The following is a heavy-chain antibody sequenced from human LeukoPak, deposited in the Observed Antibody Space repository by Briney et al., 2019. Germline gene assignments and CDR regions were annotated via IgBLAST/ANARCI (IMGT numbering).Heavy chain of an antibody. CDR1: GFTFSSYA. Sequence: GGSLRLSCAASGFTFSSYAMSWVRQAPGKGLAWVSAISGSGGSTYYADSVKGRFTISRDNSKNTLYLQMNSLRAEDTAVYYCAKTGLNMITFGGVIVITFDYWGQGTLVTVSS. V-gene: IGHV3-23*01. CDR2: ISGSGGST. CDR3: AKTGLNMITFGGVIVITFDY. J-gene: IGHJ4*02. D-gene: IGHD3-16*02.